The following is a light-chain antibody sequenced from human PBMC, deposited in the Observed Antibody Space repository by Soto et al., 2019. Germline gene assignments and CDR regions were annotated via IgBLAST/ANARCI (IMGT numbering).Light chain of an antibody. Sequence: EIVLTQSPGTLSLSPGERATLSCRASQSFTSSYLAWYQQKPGQAPRLLIYEASSRATGTPDRFSGSGSGTDFTLTISRLEPEDFAVYYCQQYGGSPGLFTFGPGTKVDIK. CDR2: EAS. V-gene: IGKV3-20*01. J-gene: IGKJ3*01. CDR3: QQYGGSPGLFT. CDR1: QSFTSSY.